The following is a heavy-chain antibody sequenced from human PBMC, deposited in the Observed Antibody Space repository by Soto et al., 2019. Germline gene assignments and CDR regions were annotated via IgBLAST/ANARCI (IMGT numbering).Heavy chain of an antibody. CDR1: GGTFSSYA. J-gene: IGHJ6*02. V-gene: IGHV1-69*12. Sequence: QVQLVQSGAEVKKPGSSVKVSCKASGGTFSSYAISWVRQAPGQGLEWMGGIIPIFGTANYAQKFQGRVTITADESTSTAYREPSSLTPEARPVYPCARPVPAAGYYYGMGVWGPGTTVTVSS. CDR2: IIPIFGTA. D-gene: IGHD2-2*01. CDR3: ARPVPAAGYYYGMGV.